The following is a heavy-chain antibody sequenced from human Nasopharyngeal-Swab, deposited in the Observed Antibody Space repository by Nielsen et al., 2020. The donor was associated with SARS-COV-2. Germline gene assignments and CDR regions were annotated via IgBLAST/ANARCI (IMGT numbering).Heavy chain of an antibody. J-gene: IGHJ2*01. V-gene: IGHV4-39*01. CDR1: AGSISSSSYY. Sequence: SETLSPPCTVSAGSISSSSYYWGSIRQPPGKRLEWIGSIYYSGSTYYNPSLKSRVTTSVDTSKNQFSLKLSSVTAADTAVYYCARHRRGGIVATPWYFDLWGRGTLVTVSS. D-gene: IGHD5-12*01. CDR3: ARHRRGGIVATPWYFDL. CDR2: IYYSGST.